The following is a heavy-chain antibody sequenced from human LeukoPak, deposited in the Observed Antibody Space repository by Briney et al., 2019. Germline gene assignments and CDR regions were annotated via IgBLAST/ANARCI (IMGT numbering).Heavy chain of an antibody. V-gene: IGHV3-30*02. CDR2: IRYDGSNK. CDR1: GFTFSSYG. Sequence: GGSLRLSCVASGFTFSSYGMHWVRQAPGKGLEWVAFIRYDGSNKYYADSVKGRFTISRDNSKNTLDLQMNSLRGEDTAVYYCAKDRGSMTKDFDYWGQGTLVTVSS. CDR3: AKDRGSMTKDFDY. J-gene: IGHJ4*02. D-gene: IGHD2/OR15-2a*01.